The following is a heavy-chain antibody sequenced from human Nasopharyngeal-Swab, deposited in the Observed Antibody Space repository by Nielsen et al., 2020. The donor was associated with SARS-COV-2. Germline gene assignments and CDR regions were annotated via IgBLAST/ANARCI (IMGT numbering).Heavy chain of an antibody. V-gene: IGHV4-39*07. CDR3: AREGRGIAAPGLDY. J-gene: IGHJ4*02. CDR1: GGSISSSSYY. D-gene: IGHD6-13*01. CDR2: TYYSGST. Sequence: SETLSLTCSVSGGSISSSSYYWGWIRQPPGKGLEWIGSTYYSGSTYYNPSLKSRVTISIDTSKNHFSLKLSSVTAADTAVYYCAREGRGIAAPGLDYWGQGTLVTVSS.